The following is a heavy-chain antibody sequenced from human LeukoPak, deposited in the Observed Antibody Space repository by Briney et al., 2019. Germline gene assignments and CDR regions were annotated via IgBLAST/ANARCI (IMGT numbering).Heavy chain of an antibody. D-gene: IGHD2-8*01. V-gene: IGHV4-38-2*01. Sequence: GSLRLSCAASGFTFSSYWMSWVRQAPGKGLEWIGSIFQDGNTYYNPSLKSRVTISLDTSKKQFSLKLISVTAADTAVYYCARRYCNSGICYFYDYWGQGTLVTVSP. CDR1: GFTFSSYW. CDR2: IFQDGNT. J-gene: IGHJ4*02. CDR3: ARRYCNSGICYFYDY.